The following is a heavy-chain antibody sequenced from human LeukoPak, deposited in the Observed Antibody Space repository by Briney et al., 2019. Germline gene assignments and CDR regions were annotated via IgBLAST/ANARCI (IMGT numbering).Heavy chain of an antibody. CDR3: ARNVFDLRGQWLVPGFDY. J-gene: IGHJ4*02. V-gene: IGHV3-48*03. CDR2: IGTIISTT. D-gene: IGHD6-19*01. Sequence: PGGSLRLSCAASGFTFGSYEMNWVRQAPGKGLEWVSYIGTIISTTYYADSVKGRFTVSRDDAKSSLYLQMSSLRAEDTAVYYCARNVFDLRGQWLVPGFDYWGQGTLVTVLS. CDR1: GFTFGSYE.